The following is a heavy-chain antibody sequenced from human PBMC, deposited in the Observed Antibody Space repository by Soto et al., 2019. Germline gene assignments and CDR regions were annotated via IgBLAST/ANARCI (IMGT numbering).Heavy chain of an antibody. CDR2: ISYEGRDQ. V-gene: IGHV3-30*04. J-gene: IGHJ1*01. CDR1: GFTFNNYA. Sequence: QVLLVESGGGVVQPGRSLRLSCAASGFTFNNYAMHWVRQAPGKGLEWVAAISYEGRDQYYADSVKGRFTISRDNSKNTLFLKLNVLRADEPALYYCARALMPGAAPWKEYFHSWGKGTLVTVSS. CDR3: ARALMPGAAPWKEYFHS. D-gene: IGHD6-13*01.